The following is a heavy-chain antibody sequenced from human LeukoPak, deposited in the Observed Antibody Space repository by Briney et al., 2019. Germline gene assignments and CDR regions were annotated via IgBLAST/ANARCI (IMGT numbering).Heavy chain of an antibody. J-gene: IGHJ4*02. CDR2: ISYDGSNK. CDR3: ARVPGRSGQDFVDY. CDR1: GYTFSSYA. D-gene: IGHD6-19*01. V-gene: IGHV3-30*04. Sequence: HAGGSLRLSCAASGYTFSSYAMHWVRQAPGKGLEWVAVISYDGSNKYYADSVKGRFTISRDNSKNTLYLQMNSLRAEDTAVCYCARVPGRSGQDFVDYWGQGTLVTVSS.